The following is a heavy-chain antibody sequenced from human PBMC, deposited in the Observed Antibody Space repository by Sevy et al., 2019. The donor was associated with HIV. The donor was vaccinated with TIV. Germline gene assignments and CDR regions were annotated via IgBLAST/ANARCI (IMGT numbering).Heavy chain of an antibody. D-gene: IGHD3-22*01. V-gene: IGHV3-7*01. Sequence: GGSLRLSCAASGFTFSSYWMTWVRQAPGKGLEWVANIKQDMSERYYADSVKGRFTISRDNARNSLYLQMESLRDEDTGGYYCARAQQVTMLVVIGGLYFDFWGQGTLVTVSS. CDR1: GFTFSSYW. J-gene: IGHJ4*02. CDR2: IKQDMSER. CDR3: ARAQQVTMLVVIGGLYFDF.